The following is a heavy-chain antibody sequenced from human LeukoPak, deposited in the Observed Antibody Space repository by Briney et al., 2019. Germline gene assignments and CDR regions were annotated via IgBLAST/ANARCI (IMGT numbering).Heavy chain of an antibody. J-gene: IGHJ4*02. CDR1: GGSISSYY. Sequence: SEALSLTCTVSGGSISSYYWSWIRQPPGKGLEWIGYIYYSGTTNYNPSLKSRVTISVDTSKNQFSLKLSSVTAADTAVCYCARGVYIAAAQYGYWGQGTLVTVSS. CDR3: ARGVYIAAAQYGY. V-gene: IGHV4-59*01. CDR2: IYYSGTT. D-gene: IGHD6-13*01.